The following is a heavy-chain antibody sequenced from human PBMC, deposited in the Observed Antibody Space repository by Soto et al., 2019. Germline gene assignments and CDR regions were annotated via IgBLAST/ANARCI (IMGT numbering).Heavy chain of an antibody. CDR2: ISWNSGSI. Sequence: EVQLVESGGGLVQPGRSLRLSCAASGFTFDDYAMHWVRQAPGQGLEWVSGISWNSGSIGYADSVKGRFTISRDNAKNSLYLQMNSLRAEDTALYYCAKVGRTFYYYYGMDVWGQGTTVTVSS. CDR3: AKVGRTFYYYYGMDV. J-gene: IGHJ6*02. V-gene: IGHV3-9*01. D-gene: IGHD3-16*01. CDR1: GFTFDDYA.